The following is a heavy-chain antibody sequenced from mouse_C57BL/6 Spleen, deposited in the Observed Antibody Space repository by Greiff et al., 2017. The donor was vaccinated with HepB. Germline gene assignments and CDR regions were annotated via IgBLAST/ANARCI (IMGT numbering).Heavy chain of an antibody. V-gene: IGHV1-54*01. CDR3: ARRLYYGNPWYFDV. CDR1: GYAFTNYL. D-gene: IGHD2-1*01. Sequence: QVQLQQSGAELVRPGTSVKVSCKASGYAFTNYLIEWVKQRPGQGLEWIGVINPGSGGTNYNEKFKGKATLTAYKSSSTAYMQLSSLTSEDSAVYFCARRLYYGNPWYFDVWGTGTTVTVSS. CDR2: INPGSGGT. J-gene: IGHJ1*03.